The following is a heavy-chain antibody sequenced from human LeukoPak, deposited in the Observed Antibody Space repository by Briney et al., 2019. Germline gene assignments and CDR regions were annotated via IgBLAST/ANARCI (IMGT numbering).Heavy chain of an antibody. Sequence: ASVKVSCKASGGTFSNYSINWVRQAPGQGLGWMGWINPNSGGTNYAQKFQGRVTMTRDTSISTAYMELSRLRSDDTAVYYCARGLGGVDYWGQGTLVTVSS. CDR1: GGTFSNYS. D-gene: IGHD3-16*01. J-gene: IGHJ4*02. V-gene: IGHV1-2*02. CDR3: ARGLGGVDY. CDR2: INPNSGGT.